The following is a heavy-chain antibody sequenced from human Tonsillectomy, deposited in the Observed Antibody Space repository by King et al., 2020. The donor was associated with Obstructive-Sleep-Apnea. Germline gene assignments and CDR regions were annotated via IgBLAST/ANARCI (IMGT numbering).Heavy chain of an antibody. Sequence: VQLVESGGGVVQPGRSLRLYCAASGFTFSSYAMHWVRQAPGKGLEWVAGISYVGTNENYADSVKGRFTISRDNSKNSLYLQLNSLRPEDTAVYHCARARDGYNLLDYWGLGTLVTVSS. D-gene: IGHD5-24*01. V-gene: IGHV3-30*04. CDR3: ARARDGYNLLDY. CDR1: GFTFSSYA. CDR2: ISYVGTNE. J-gene: IGHJ4*02.